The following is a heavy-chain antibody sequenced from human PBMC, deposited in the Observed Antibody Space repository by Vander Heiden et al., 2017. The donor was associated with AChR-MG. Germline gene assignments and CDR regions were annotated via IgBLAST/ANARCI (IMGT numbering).Heavy chain of an antibody. D-gene: IGHD4-17*01. CDR3: AAATRTYGDYPPYYFDY. CDR2: FDPEDGET. Sequence: QVQLVQSGAEVKKPGASVKVSCKVRGYTLTELSMHWVRQAPGKGLEWMVGFDPEDGETIYAQKFQGRVTMTEDTSTDTAYMELSSLRSEDTAVYYCAAATRTYGDYPPYYFDYWGQGTLVTVSS. J-gene: IGHJ4*02. V-gene: IGHV1-24*01. CDR1: GYTLTELS.